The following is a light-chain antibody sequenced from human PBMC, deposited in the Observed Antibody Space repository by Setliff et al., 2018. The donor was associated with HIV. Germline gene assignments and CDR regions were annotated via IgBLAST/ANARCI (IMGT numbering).Light chain of an antibody. CDR2: EVT. CDR3: TSYAITNTLP. Sequence: QSALAQPASVSGSPGQSITISCTGTSRDVGGYKYVSWYQQHPGKAPKLIIYEVTNRPSGVSSRFSGSKSGNTASLTISGLQTEDEADYYCTSYAITNTLPFGTGTKVTVL. V-gene: IGLV2-14*01. CDR1: SRDVGGYKY. J-gene: IGLJ1*01.